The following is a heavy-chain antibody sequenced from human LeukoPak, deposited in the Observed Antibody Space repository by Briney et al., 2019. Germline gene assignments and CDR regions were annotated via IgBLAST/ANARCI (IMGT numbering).Heavy chain of an antibody. J-gene: IGHJ4*02. Sequence: PSETLSLTCTVSGGSISSSSYYWGWIRQPPGKGLEWIGYIYYSGSTNYNPSLKSRVTISVDTSKNQFSLKLSSVTAADTAVYYCARGSYGDYRNFDYWGQGTLVTVSS. CDR3: ARGSYGDYRNFDY. V-gene: IGHV4-61*05. D-gene: IGHD4-17*01. CDR2: IYYSGST. CDR1: GGSISSSSYY.